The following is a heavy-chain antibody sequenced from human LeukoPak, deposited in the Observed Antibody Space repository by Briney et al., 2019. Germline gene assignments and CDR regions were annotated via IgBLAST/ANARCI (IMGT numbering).Heavy chain of an antibody. J-gene: IGHJ5*02. CDR1: GFTVSSSY. V-gene: IGHV4-34*01. D-gene: IGHD6-13*01. CDR2: SNQSGST. CDR3: ARGCRYSSSWYRYWFDP. Sequence: SGGSLRLSCAASGFTVSSSYMNWIRQPPGKGLEWIGESNQSGSTNYNPSLKSRVTISVDTSKNQFSLKLSSVTAADTAVYYCARGCRYSSSWYRYWFDPWGQGTLVTVSS.